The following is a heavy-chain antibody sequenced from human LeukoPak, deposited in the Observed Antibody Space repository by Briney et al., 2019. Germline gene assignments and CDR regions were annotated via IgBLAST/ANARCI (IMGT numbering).Heavy chain of an antibody. J-gene: IGHJ2*01. Sequence: SETLSLTCTVSGGSITTSSYYWGWIRQPPGKGLEWIGIIYYSGSTYYNPSLKGRVTISVDTSKNQFSLKLSSVTAADTAVYYCARAFRAQYFNLWGRGTLVTVSS. V-gene: IGHV4-39*01. CDR3: ARAFRAQYFNL. D-gene: IGHD2/OR15-2a*01. CDR2: IYYSGST. CDR1: GGSITTSSYY.